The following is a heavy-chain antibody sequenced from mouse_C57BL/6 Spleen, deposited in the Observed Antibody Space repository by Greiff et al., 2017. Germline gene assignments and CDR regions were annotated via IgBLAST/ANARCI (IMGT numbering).Heavy chain of an antibody. CDR1: GYTFTSYW. CDR2: IDPSDSYT. D-gene: IGHD3-2*02. J-gene: IGHJ3*01. CDR3: AGETAQARFAY. Sequence: VQLQQPGAELVRPGTSVKLSCKASGYTFTSYWMHWVKQRPGQGLEWIGVIDPSDSYTNYNQKFKGKATLTVDTSSSTAYMQLSSLTSEDSAVYYCAGETAQARFAYWGQGTLVTVSA. V-gene: IGHV1-59*01.